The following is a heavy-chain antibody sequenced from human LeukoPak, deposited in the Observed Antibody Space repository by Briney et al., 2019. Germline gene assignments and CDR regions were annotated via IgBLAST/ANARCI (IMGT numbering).Heavy chain of an antibody. CDR2: ISSSSSYI. CDR3: ARVGLEWLLTPSQYYFDY. J-gene: IGHJ4*02. CDR1: GFTFSSYS. D-gene: IGHD3-3*01. V-gene: IGHV3-21*01. Sequence: GGSLRLSCAASGFTFSSYSMNWVRQAPGKGLEWVSSISSSSSYIYYADSVKGRFTIPRDNAKNSLYLQMNSLRAEDTAVYYCARVGLEWLLTPSQYYFDYWGQGTLVTVSS.